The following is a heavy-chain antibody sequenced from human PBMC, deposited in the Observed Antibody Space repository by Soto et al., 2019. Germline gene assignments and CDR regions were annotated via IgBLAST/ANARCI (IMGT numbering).Heavy chain of an antibody. Sequence: KERAPGLGNLSGTLSLTCAVPVGSIPSIHWWTWVRQSPGKGLEYIGEISHSGTSNSNPSLKSRVTLSVDRSKNHFSLTLTSVTAADTAVYYCARVVLSITRGAFDAWGQGTPVIVSS. D-gene: IGHD1-20*01. CDR3: ARVVLSITRGAFDA. V-gene: IGHV4-4*02. CDR1: VGSIPSIHW. J-gene: IGHJ3*01. CDR2: ISHSGTS.